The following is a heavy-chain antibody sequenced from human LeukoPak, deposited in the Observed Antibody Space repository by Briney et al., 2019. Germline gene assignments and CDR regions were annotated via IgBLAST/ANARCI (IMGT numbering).Heavy chain of an antibody. CDR1: GFTFSDYY. D-gene: IGHD3-9*01. CDR3: ARSTYDILTGYSDWFDP. V-gene: IGHV3-11*06. Sequence: RGSLRLSCAASGFTFSDYYMSWIRQAPGKGLEWVSYISSSSSYTNYADSVKGRFTISRDNAKNSLYLQMNSLRAEDTAVYYCARSTYDILTGYSDWFDPWGQGTLVTVSS. J-gene: IGHJ5*02. CDR2: ISSSSSYT.